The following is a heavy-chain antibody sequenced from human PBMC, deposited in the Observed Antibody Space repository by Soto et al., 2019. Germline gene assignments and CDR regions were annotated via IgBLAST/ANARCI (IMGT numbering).Heavy chain of an antibody. CDR1: GYTFTSYA. Sequence: QVQLVQSGAEVKKPGASVKISCKASGYTFTSYAISWVRQAPGQGLEGMGWISVYSGNTKNAQKFQGRLTMTTDTSTTTSYMELRSLRSDDTAVYSCALYNGDWADYWGQGTLVTVSS. D-gene: IGHD1-7*01. CDR2: ISVYSGNT. V-gene: IGHV1-18*01. J-gene: IGHJ4*02. CDR3: ALYNGDWADY.